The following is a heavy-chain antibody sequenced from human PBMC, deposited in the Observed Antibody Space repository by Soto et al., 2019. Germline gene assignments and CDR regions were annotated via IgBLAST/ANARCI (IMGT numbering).Heavy chain of an antibody. CDR1: GYTFPTYG. CDR2: ISVYNGFT. V-gene: IGHV1-18*01. J-gene: IGHJ4*02. Sequence: QVQLVQSGGEVKKPGASVRVSCRASGYTFPTYGNAWVRQAPGQGLEWMGWISVYNGFTHYAQKFRGRVTVTTETSTSTVHMELRSLSSDDTSVYYCAREFEGHSSSWPFDYWGQGTLVTVSA. D-gene: IGHD6-13*01. CDR3: AREFEGHSSSWPFDY.